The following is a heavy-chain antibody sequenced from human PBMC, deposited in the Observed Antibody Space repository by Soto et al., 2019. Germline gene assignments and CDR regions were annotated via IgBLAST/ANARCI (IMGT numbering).Heavy chain of an antibody. CDR2: LTPSGSYL. D-gene: IGHD6-6*01. V-gene: IGHV3-21*01. J-gene: IGHJ6*02. CDR1: GYTFSNFW. CDR3: ARMSIVGRRDYYYGMDV. Sequence: SLRLPCAASGYTFSNFWISWLRHAPVKVLEWVSSLTPSGSYLYYADSVKGRFTISRDSTKFSMYLQMNSLRAEDTAVYYCARMSIVGRRDYYYGMDVWGQGTTVTVSS.